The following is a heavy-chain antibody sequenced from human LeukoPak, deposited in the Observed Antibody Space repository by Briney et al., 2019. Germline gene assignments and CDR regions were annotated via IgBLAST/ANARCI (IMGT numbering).Heavy chain of an antibody. J-gene: IGHJ3*02. Sequence: SETPSLTCTVSGGSISSSSYYWGWIRQPPGKGLEWIGSIYYSGSTYYNPSLKSRVTISVDTSKNQFSLKLSSVTAADTAVYYCARHFHHSYDPDAFDIWGQGTMVTVSS. D-gene: IGHD5-12*01. V-gene: IGHV4-39*01. CDR3: ARHFHHSYDPDAFDI. CDR2: IYYSGST. CDR1: GGSISSSSYY.